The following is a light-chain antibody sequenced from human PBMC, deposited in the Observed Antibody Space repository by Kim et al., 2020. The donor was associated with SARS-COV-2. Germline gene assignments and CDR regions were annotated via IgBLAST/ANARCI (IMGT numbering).Light chain of an antibody. Sequence: DIQMTQSPSSLSASVGDRVTITCRASQSFSSYLNWYQQKPGKAPKLLIYAASSLQSGVPSRFSGSGSGTDFTLTISSLQPEDFATYYCQQSYSSPQTFGQGTKV. CDR2: AAS. CDR3: QQSYSSPQT. J-gene: IGKJ1*01. V-gene: IGKV1-39*01. CDR1: QSFSSY.